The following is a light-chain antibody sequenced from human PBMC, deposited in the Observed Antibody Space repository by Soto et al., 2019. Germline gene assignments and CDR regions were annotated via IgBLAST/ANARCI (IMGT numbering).Light chain of an antibody. CDR2: GGS. CDR1: QSVSTN. Sequence: EIVMTQSPDTLSVSPGEGGTLSCRASQSVSTNVAWYQQKPGQAPRLLIYGGSTRVTGIPDRFSGSGSGTEFTLTISSLQSEDFAVYYCQQYNNWPPVRTFGQGTKVEFK. J-gene: IGKJ1*01. CDR3: QQYNNWPPVRT. V-gene: IGKV3-15*01.